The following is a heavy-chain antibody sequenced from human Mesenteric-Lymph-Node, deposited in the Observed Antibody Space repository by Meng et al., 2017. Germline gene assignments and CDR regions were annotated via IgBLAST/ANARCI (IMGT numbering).Heavy chain of an antibody. CDR3: ASRIAAAGHWYFDL. CDR1: GGSISSSSYY. V-gene: IGHV4-39*07. J-gene: IGHJ2*01. Sequence: SETLSLTCTVSGGSISSSSYYWGWIRQPPGKGLEWIGSIYNSGSTYYNPSLKSRVTISVDTSKNQFSLKLSSVTAADTAVYYCASRIAAAGHWYFDLWGLGTLVTVSS. D-gene: IGHD6-13*01. CDR2: IYNSGST.